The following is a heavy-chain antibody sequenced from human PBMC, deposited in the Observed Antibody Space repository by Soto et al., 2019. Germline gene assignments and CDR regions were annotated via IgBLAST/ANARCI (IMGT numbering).Heavy chain of an antibody. Sequence: EVRLEEAGGGFVQPGGSLRVSCSGSGFIFSSFWMHWVRQGPGKGLEWVSRINGDGASLAYADSVKGRFSISRDNVKNTLHLQMNSLGADDSAGYCCAREGSLGLDVWGRGTTVTVSS. CDR2: INGDGASL. V-gene: IGHV3-74*03. D-gene: IGHD3-10*01. J-gene: IGHJ6*02. CDR1: GFIFSSFW. CDR3: AREGSLGLDV.